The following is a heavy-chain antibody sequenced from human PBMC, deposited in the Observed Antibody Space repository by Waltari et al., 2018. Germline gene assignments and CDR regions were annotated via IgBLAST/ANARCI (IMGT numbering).Heavy chain of an antibody. D-gene: IGHD3-16*01. CDR3: AKCGRYDPATRY. Sequence: EVQLVESGGGLVKPGGSLRLSCVASGFTISSYSMTWVRQAPGRGLEWVSSCSSSSSYKYYADSVKGRITVSRDNAKNSLFLQMDSLRAEDTAVYYCAKCGRYDPATRYWGQGTLVTVSS. CDR2: CSSSSSYK. V-gene: IGHV3-21*02. J-gene: IGHJ4*02. CDR1: GFTISSYS.